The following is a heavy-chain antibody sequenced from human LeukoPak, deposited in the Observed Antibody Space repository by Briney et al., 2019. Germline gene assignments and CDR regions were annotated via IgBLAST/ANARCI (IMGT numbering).Heavy chain of an antibody. J-gene: IGHJ4*02. V-gene: IGHV3-23*01. CDR3: AKGDYIDY. CDR1: GFTFSNNG. D-gene: IGHD3-10*01. CDR2: ISGSGGST. Sequence: GGCLRLSCAASGFTFSNNGMNWVRQAPGKGLEWVSGISGSGGSTFYADSVKGRFTISRDNSKNTLYLQMNSLRAEDTAVYYCAKGDYIDYWGQGTLVTVSS.